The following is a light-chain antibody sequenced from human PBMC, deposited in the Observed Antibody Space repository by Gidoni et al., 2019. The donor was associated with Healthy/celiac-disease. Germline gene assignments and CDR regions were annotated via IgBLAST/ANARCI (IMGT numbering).Light chain of an antibody. Sequence: QSALTQPLSMSGSPGQSVTIYCTGTSGDVGGYSFVSWYQQRPGLAPNILLFDVNTRPSGVPDRFSGSKSGNTASLTISGLQTDDEADYYCCSYAGSSTFVVFGGGTKLTVL. CDR2: DVN. CDR3: CSYAGSSTFVV. J-gene: IGLJ2*01. CDR1: SGDVGGYSF. V-gene: IGLV2-11*01.